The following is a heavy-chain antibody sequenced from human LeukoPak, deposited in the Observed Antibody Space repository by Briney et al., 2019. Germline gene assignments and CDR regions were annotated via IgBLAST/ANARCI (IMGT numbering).Heavy chain of an antibody. J-gene: IGHJ6*03. CDR2: IYYSGST. Sequence: SETLSLTCTVSGGSISSSSYYWGWIRQPPGKGLDWIVSIYYSGSTYYNPSLKSRVTISVDTSKNQFSLKLSSVTAADTAVYYCARLGPDSSGYYYYYYYYMDVWGKGTTVTISS. CDR3: ARLGPDSSGYYYYYYYYMDV. V-gene: IGHV4-39*01. CDR1: GGSISSSSYY. D-gene: IGHD3-22*01.